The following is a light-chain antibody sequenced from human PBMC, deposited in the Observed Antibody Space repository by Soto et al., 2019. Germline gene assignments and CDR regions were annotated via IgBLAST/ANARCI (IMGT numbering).Light chain of an antibody. CDR1: SGHSNYA. Sequence: QLVLTQSPSASASLGASVKLTCTLSSGHSNYAIAWHQQQSEKGPRYLMKLNSDGSHSKGDGIPDRFSGSSSGAERYLTISILQSEDEADYHCQTWGSGIVVFGGGTKLTVL. CDR2: LNSDGSH. CDR3: QTWGSGIVV. J-gene: IGLJ2*01. V-gene: IGLV4-69*01.